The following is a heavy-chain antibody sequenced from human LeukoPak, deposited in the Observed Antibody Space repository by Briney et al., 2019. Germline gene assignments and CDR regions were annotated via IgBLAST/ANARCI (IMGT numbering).Heavy chain of an antibody. D-gene: IGHD3-10*01. CDR2: IYYSGST. J-gene: IGHJ3*02. CDR1: GGSISSYY. V-gene: IGHV4-59*01. CDR3: ATYYYGSGSPADDAFDI. Sequence: PSETLSLTCTVSGGSISSYYWSWIRQPPGKGLEWIGYIYYSGSTNYNPSLTSRVTISVDTSKNQFSLKLSAVTAADTAVYYCATYYYGSGSPADDAFDIWGQGTMVTVSS.